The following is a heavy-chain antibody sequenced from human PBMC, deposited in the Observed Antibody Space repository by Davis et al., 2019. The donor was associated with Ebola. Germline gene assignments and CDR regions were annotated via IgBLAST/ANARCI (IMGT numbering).Heavy chain of an antibody. J-gene: IGHJ4*02. Sequence: PSETLSLTCTVSGGSVSSGSYYWSWIRQPPGKGLEWIGYIYYSGSTYYNPSLKSRVTISVDTSKNQFSLKLSSVTAADTAVYYCARDSDPGYCSGGSCYSGGAMTTVTTGWLDYWGQGTLVTVSS. D-gene: IGHD2-15*01. CDR2: IYYSGST. CDR3: ARDSDPGYCSGGSCYSGGAMTTVTTGWLDY. V-gene: IGHV4-61*01. CDR1: GGSVSSGSYY.